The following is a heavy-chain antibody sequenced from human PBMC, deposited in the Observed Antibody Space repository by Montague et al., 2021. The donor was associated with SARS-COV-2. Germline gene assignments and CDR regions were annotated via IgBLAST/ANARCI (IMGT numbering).Heavy chain of an antibody. CDR1: GFTFSSYD. Sequence: SLRLSCAASGFTFSSYDMHWVRQATGKGLEWVSAIGTAGDTYYPGSVKGRFTISSENANNALYLQLNSLRAGDLAVYYCARAGYSSSWPLRLYWYFDLWGRGTLVTVSS. V-gene: IGHV3-13*04. CDR2: IGTAGDT. J-gene: IGHJ2*01. D-gene: IGHD6-13*01. CDR3: ARAGYSSSWPLRLYWYFDL.